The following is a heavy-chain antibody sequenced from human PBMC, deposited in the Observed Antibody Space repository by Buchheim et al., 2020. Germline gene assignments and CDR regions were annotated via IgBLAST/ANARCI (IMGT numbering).Heavy chain of an antibody. CDR1: GFTFSSYA. CDR3: AKDGTLGYCSGGSCYRWFDP. J-gene: IGHJ5*02. D-gene: IGHD2-15*01. CDR2: ISGSGGST. V-gene: IGHV3-23*01. Sequence: EVQLLESGGGLVQPGGSLRLSCAASGFTFSSYAMSWVRQAPGKGLEWVSAISGSGGSTYYADSVKGRFTISRDNSKNTLYLQMNSLRAEDTAVYYCAKDGTLGYCSGGSCYRWFDPWGQGTL.